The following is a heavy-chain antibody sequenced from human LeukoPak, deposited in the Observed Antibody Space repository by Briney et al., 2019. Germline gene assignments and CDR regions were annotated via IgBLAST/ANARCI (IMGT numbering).Heavy chain of an antibody. V-gene: IGHV3-64*01. CDR2: ISSNGGST. J-gene: IGHJ4*02. D-gene: IGHD2-2*01. Sequence: GGSLRLSCAASGFTFSSYAMHWVRQAPGKGLEYVSAISSNGGSTYYANSVKGRFTISRDNSKNTLYLQMGSLRAEDMAVYYCARGVPAALDCWGQGTLVTVSS. CDR3: ARGVPAALDC. CDR1: GFTFSSYA.